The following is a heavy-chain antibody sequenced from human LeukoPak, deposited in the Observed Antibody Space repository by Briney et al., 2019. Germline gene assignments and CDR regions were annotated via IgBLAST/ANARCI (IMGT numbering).Heavy chain of an antibody. CDR2: ISIDESEK. CDR1: GFTFRNYG. CDR3: ANPQSRGYDYLDY. Sequence: PGRSLRLSCAASGFTFRNYGMHWVRQAPGKGLEWVAVISIDESEKYYADSVKGRFTISRDNSRNTLYLQMNSLRGDDTAVYYCANPQSRGYDYLDYWGQRTLVTVSS. D-gene: IGHD5-12*01. J-gene: IGHJ4*02. V-gene: IGHV3-30*18.